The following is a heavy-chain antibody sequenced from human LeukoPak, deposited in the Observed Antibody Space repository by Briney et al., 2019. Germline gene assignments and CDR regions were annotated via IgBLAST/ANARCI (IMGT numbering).Heavy chain of an antibody. CDR3: ARDLFGAVADDY. V-gene: IGHV4-39*07. CDR2: IYYSGST. Sequence: SETLSLTCTVSGGSISSSSYYWGWIRQPPGKGLEWIGSIYYSGSTYYNPSLKSRVAISVDTSKNQFSLKLSSVTAADTAVYYCARDLFGAVADDYWGQGTLVTVSS. CDR1: GGSISSSSYY. J-gene: IGHJ4*02. D-gene: IGHD6-19*01.